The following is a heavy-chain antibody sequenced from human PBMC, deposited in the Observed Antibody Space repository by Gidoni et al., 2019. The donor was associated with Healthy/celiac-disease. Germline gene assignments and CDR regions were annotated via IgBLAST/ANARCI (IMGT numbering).Heavy chain of an antibody. D-gene: IGHD6-19*01. Sequence: QLQLQESGPGLVKPSETLSLTCTVSGGSISSSSYYWGWIRQPPGKGLEWIGSIYYSGSTYYNPSLKSRVTISVDTSKNQFSLKLSSVTAADTAVYYCARQEVAVGAHDYWGQGTLVTVSS. CDR2: IYYSGST. J-gene: IGHJ4*02. CDR3: ARQEVAVGAHDY. CDR1: GGSISSSSYY. V-gene: IGHV4-39*01.